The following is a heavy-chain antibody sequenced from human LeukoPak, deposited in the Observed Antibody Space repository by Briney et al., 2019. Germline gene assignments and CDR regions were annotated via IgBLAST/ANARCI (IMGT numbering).Heavy chain of an antibody. D-gene: IGHD2-2*01. CDR2: INPNSGGT. V-gene: IGHV1-2*02. J-gene: IGHJ6*03. Sequence: ASVKVSCKASGYTFTGYYMHWVRQAPGQGLEWMGWINPNSGGTNYAQKFQGRVTMTRDTSISTAYMELSRLRSDDTAVYYCARGDCSSTSCGYYYYYYMDVWGKGTTVTVSS. CDR3: ARGDCSSTSCGYYYYYYMDV. CDR1: GYTFTGYY.